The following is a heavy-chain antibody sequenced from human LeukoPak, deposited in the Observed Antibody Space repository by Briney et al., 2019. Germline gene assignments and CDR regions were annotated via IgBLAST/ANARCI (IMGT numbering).Heavy chain of an antibody. V-gene: IGHV4-59*07. Sequence: SATLSLTCTASGGSISNYYWSWVRQPPGQGLEWIGYIYYSGTTNYNASLKSRVTLSAATSKNQFSLKLSSVTAEDTAVYYCARGDGYNPIDYWGQGTLVTVSS. D-gene: IGHD5-24*01. CDR1: GGSISNYY. CDR3: ARGDGYNPIDY. J-gene: IGHJ4*02. CDR2: IYYSGTT.